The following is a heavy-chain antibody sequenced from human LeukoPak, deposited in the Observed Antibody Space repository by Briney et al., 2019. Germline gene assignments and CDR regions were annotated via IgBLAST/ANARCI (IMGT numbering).Heavy chain of an antibody. CDR1: GFTFSNYE. V-gene: IGHV3-48*03. CDR3: AREVVAATALPPHYYYYMDV. CDR2: VSSTGSTI. J-gene: IGHJ6*03. Sequence: GGSLRLSCAASGFTFSNYEMNWVRQAPGKGLEWVSYVSSTGSTIYYADSVKGRFTISRDNAKNSLYLQMNSLRAEDTALYYCAREVVAATALPPHYYYYMDVWGKGTTVTVSS. D-gene: IGHD2-15*01.